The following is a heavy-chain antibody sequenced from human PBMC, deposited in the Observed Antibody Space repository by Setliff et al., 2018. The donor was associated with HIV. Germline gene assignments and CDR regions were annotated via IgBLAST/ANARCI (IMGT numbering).Heavy chain of an antibody. V-gene: IGHV1-69*05. Sequence: SVKVSCKASGGTFSSYAISWVRQAPGQGLEWMGGIIPILGTANYAQKFQGRVTITTDESTSTAYMELSSLRFEDTAVYYCARGVPAAILFTNWFDPWGQGTLVTVLL. CDR3: ARGVPAAILFTNWFDP. D-gene: IGHD2-2*01. CDR2: IIPILGTA. J-gene: IGHJ5*02. CDR1: GGTFSSYA.